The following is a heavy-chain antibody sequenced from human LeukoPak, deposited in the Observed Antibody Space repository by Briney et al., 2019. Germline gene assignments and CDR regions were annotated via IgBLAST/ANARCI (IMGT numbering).Heavy chain of an antibody. V-gene: IGHV1-8*01. Sequence: ASVKVSCKASGYTFTSYDINWVRQATGQGLEWMGWMNPDSGNTGYAQKLQGRVTMTTDTSTSTAYMELRSLRSDDTAVYYCARVDSSALAGLDYWGQGTLVTVSS. J-gene: IGHJ4*02. D-gene: IGHD3-22*01. CDR1: GYTFTSYD. CDR3: ARVDSSALAGLDY. CDR2: MNPDSGNT.